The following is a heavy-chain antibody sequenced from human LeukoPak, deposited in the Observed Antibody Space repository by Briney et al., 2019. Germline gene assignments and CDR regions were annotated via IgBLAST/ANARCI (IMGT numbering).Heavy chain of an antibody. CDR3: ARDLSGYIDY. V-gene: IGHV3-30*04. J-gene: IGHJ4*02. Sequence: TGGSLRLSCAASGFTFSSYAMHWVRQAPGKGLEWVAVISYDGSNKYYADSVKGRFTISRDDSKNTLYLEMNSLRAEDTAVYYCARDLSGYIDYCGQGTLVTVSS. CDR1: GFTFSSYA. D-gene: IGHD3-9*01. CDR2: ISYDGSNK.